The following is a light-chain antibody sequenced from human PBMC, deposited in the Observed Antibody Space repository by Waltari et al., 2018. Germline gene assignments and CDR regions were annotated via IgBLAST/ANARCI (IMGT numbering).Light chain of an antibody. V-gene: IGKV3-20*01. CDR3: QQYGGSWT. Sequence: EIVLTQSPGTLSLSPGERATLSCRSSQRVSSSYLAWYQQRPGQAPRFLMYGTSSRATGIPDRCSGSGSGTDFTLTISRLEPEDFAVYYCQQYGGSWTFGQGTKVEIK. CDR1: QRVSSSY. CDR2: GTS. J-gene: IGKJ1*01.